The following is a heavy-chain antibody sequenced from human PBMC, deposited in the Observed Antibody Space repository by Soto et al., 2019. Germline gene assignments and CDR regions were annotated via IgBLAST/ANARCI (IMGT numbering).Heavy chain of an antibody. CDR1: GFTFSVYW. D-gene: IGHD4-4*01. CDR2: IDSDGSTT. J-gene: IGHJ6*02. CDR3: ARPGYSNYGPGVDV. Sequence: EGQLVESGGGLVQPGGSLRLSCAASGFTFSVYWMHWVRQAPGKGLVWVSRIDSDGSTTSYADSVKGRFTISRDNAKSTLYLQMNSLRAEDTAVYYCARPGYSNYGPGVDVWGQGTTVTVSS. V-gene: IGHV3-74*01.